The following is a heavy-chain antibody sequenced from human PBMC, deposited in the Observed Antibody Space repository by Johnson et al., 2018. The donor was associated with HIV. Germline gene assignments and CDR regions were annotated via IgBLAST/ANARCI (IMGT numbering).Heavy chain of an antibody. J-gene: IGHJ3*02. CDR3: ARAFSSGWYPHDAFDI. D-gene: IGHD6-19*01. V-gene: IGHV3-23*04. CDR2: ISGSGGCT. CDR1: GFTFSSYA. Sequence: VQLVESGGGVVQPGRSLRLSCAASGFTFSSYAMSWVRQAPGKGLAWVSVISGSGGCTYYADSVKGRVTISIDNSKNTLYLQMNSLRAEDTAVYYCARAFSSGWYPHDAFDIWGQGTMVTVSS.